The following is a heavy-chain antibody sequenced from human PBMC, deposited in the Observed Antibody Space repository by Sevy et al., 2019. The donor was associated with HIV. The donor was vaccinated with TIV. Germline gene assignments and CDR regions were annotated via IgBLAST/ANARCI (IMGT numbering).Heavy chain of an antibody. Sequence: GGSLRLSCAASGFIFSSYAMSWVRQAPGKGLEWVSTISGYGGSTYYADSVKGRFTISRDNSKNTLDLQMNSLRAEDTAVYYCAGGFWSGFDYWGQGTLVTVSS. D-gene: IGHD3-3*01. J-gene: IGHJ4*02. CDR3: AGGFWSGFDY. V-gene: IGHV3-23*01. CDR2: ISGYGGST. CDR1: GFIFSSYA.